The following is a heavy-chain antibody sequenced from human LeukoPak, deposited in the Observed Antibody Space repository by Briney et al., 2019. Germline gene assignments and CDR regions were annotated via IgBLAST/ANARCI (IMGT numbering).Heavy chain of an antibody. Sequence: QTGGSLRLSCAASGFTFRNYDMYWARQVSGMGLEWVSAIGTGSDTHYPGSLKGRFTISRENAKNSLYLQMNSLTDGDTAVYYCARAGVTMVRGLDYGLDVWGQGTTVTVSS. CDR2: IGTGSDT. CDR1: GFTFRNYD. CDR3: ARAGVTMVRGLDYGLDV. V-gene: IGHV3-13*01. D-gene: IGHD3-10*01. J-gene: IGHJ6*02.